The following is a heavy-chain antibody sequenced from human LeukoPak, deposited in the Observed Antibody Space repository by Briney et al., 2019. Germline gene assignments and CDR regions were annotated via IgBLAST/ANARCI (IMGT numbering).Heavy chain of an antibody. CDR3: AREEGGAFDI. CDR1: GGSISSGGYY. D-gene: IGHD2-15*01. CDR2: IYYSGST. J-gene: IGHJ3*02. V-gene: IGHV4-31*03. Sequence: SETLSLTCTVSGGSISSGGYYWSWIRQHPGKGLEWIGYIYYSGSTYYNPSLKSRVTISVDTSKNHFSLKLSSVTAADTAVYYCAREEGGAFDIWGQGTMVTVSS.